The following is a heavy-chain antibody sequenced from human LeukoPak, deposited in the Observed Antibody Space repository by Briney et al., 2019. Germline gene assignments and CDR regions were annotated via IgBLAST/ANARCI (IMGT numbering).Heavy chain of an antibody. D-gene: IGHD3-3*01. Sequence: PGRSLRLSCEASGFSFSSYGMHWVRQAPGKGLEWVAIIWYGGSNEYYADSVKGRFSISRDNSKKMLYLQMNSLRAEDTAVDYCARGSGYGFDIWGQGTMVTVSS. CDR2: IWYGGSNE. J-gene: IGHJ3*02. CDR3: ARGSGYGFDI. CDR1: GFSFSSYG. V-gene: IGHV3-33*01.